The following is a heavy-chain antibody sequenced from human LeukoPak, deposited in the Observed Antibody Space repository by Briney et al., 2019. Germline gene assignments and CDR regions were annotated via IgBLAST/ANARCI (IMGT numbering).Heavy chain of an antibody. Sequence: SGGSLRLSCAASGFTFSSYAMSWVRQAPGKGLEWVSAISGSGGSTYYADSVKGRFTISRDNSKNTLYLQMNSLRAEDTAVYYCAKYGSGSYQLYFDYWGQGTLVTVSS. J-gene: IGHJ4*02. D-gene: IGHD3-10*01. CDR3: AKYGSGSYQLYFDY. V-gene: IGHV3-23*01. CDR1: GFTFSSYA. CDR2: ISGSGGST.